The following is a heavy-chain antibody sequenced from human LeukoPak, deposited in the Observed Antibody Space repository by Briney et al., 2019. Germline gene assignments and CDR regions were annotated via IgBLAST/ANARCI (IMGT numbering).Heavy chain of an antibody. CDR1: GVSVTDTL. CDR2: LSDSGART. D-gene: IGHD3-22*01. V-gene: IGHV3-23*01. CDR3: AKRGVVIRVILVGLHKEAYYFDS. Sequence: GGSLTLTCTLSGVSVTDTLIDWVRQAPGKGLEWVAGLSDSGARTNYADSVKGRFIISRDNAKNTLYLQMNSLRAEDTAVYFCAKRGVVIRVILVGLHKEAYYFDSWGQGALVTASS. J-gene: IGHJ4*01.